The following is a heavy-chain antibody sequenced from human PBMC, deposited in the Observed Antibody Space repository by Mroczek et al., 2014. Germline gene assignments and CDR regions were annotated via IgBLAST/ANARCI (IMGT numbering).Heavy chain of an antibody. CDR1: GYTFTGYY. D-gene: IGHD2-8*01. V-gene: IGHV1-2*02. CDR2: IDPDSGGT. J-gene: IGHJ4*02. Sequence: VQLVETGAEVKKPGASVKVSCKASGYTFTGYYMHWVRQAPGQGLEWMGWIDPDSGGTNYAQKFQGRVTMTRDTSISTAYMELSRLRSDDTAVYYCARDRSGQLARWCYDYWGQGTLVTVSS. CDR3: ARDRSGQLARWCYDY.